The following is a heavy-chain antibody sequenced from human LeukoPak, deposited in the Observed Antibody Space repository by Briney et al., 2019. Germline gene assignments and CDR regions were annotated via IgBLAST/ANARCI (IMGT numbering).Heavy chain of an antibody. CDR2: ITPGGGT. CDR1: GYTFTYYA. Sequence: ASVTVSCTAPGYTFTYYAMHWVRQAPGQGRQWMGWITPGGGTNYPQKFQGRVAITWDTSITTAYMDLSRLTSDDTAVYYCARDRYGDGFAHFDYWGQGALVTVSS. D-gene: IGHD5-24*01. J-gene: IGHJ4*02. CDR3: ARDRYGDGFAHFDY. V-gene: IGHV1-2*02.